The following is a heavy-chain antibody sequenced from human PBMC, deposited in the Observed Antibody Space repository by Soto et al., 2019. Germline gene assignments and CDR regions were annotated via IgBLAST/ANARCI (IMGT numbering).Heavy chain of an antibody. V-gene: IGHV1-18*01. CDR1: GYSFSSYA. CDR3: ARDLFRWFGDSRMDY. D-gene: IGHD3-10*01. Sequence: QVQLVQSAADVKKPGASVKVSCKASGYSFSSYAMNWVRQAPGQGLEWLGWISGNNENTKYAQKFEGRVSMTTDTATTTAYMELRSLKTDDTAVYYCARDLFRWFGDSRMDYWGQGTLVTVFS. J-gene: IGHJ4*02. CDR2: ISGNNENT.